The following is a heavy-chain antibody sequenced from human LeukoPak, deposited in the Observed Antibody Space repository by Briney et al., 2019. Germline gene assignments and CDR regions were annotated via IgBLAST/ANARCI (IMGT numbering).Heavy chain of an antibody. CDR3: ARRRAGSYYDSSGYLRASHFDY. CDR1: GGSFSGYY. Sequence: SETLSLTCAVYGGSFSGYYWSWIRQPPGKGLEWIGEINHSGSTNYNPSLKSRVTISVDTSKNQFSLKLSSVTAADTAVYYCARRRAGSYYDSSGYLRASHFDYWGQGTLVTVSS. CDR2: INHSGST. D-gene: IGHD3-22*01. J-gene: IGHJ4*02. V-gene: IGHV4-34*01.